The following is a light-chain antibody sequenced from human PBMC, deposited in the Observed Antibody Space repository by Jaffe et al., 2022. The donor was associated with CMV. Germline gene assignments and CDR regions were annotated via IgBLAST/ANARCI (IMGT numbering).Light chain of an antibody. CDR3: GTWDSSLSAHNWV. CDR1: SSNIGNNY. Sequence: QSVLTQPPSVSAAPGQKVTISCSGSSSNIGNNYVSWYQQLPGTAPKLLIYENNKRPSGIPDRFSGSKSGTSATLGITGLQTGDEADYYCGTWDSSLSAHNWVFGGGTKLTVL. V-gene: IGLV1-51*02. CDR2: ENN. J-gene: IGLJ3*02.